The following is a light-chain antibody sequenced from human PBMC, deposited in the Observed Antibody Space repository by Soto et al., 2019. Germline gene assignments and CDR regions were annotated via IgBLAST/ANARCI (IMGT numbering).Light chain of an antibody. Sequence: VLTQSPGTLSLSPGERATLSCRASQSVTSTYLGWYQQKPGQAPSLLIYDASNRATGIPARFSGSGSGTDFTLTISRLEPEDFAVYYCQQYGSSPRTFGQGTKVDIK. J-gene: IGKJ1*01. CDR1: QSVTSTY. CDR2: DAS. CDR3: QQYGSSPRT. V-gene: IGKV3-20*01.